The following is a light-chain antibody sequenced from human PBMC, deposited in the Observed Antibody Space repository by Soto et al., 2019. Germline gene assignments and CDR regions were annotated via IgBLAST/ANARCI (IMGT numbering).Light chain of an antibody. J-gene: IGKJ1*01. CDR1: QSVSSSY. Sequence: EIVWTQSQGKKSLSPGERATLSCSASQSVSSSYLAWYQQKPGQAPRLLIYGASSRATGIPDRFSGSGSGTDFTLTISRLEPEDFAVYYCQQYGSSPWTFGQGTKVDIK. V-gene: IGKV3-20*01. CDR2: GAS. CDR3: QQYGSSPWT.